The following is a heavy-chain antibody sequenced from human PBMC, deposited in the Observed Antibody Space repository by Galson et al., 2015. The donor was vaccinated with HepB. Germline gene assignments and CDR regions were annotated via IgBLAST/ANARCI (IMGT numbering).Heavy chain of an antibody. CDR3: TCDPRNYFWRSFDY. Sequence: SLRLSCAASGFTFSNYNMNWVRQAPEKGLEWVPSISGGSTIYAESLKGRFTISRDDAKNSMDLEMNSLRAEDTAVYYCTCDPRNYFWRSFDYWGQGALVAVSS. CDR2: ISGGSTI. CDR1: GFTFSNYN. J-gene: IGHJ4*02. V-gene: IGHV3-69-1*01. D-gene: IGHD2/OR15-2a*01.